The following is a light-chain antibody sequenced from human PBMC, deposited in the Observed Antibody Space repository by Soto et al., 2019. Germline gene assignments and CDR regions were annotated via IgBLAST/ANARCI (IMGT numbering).Light chain of an antibody. Sequence: QSALTQPPSASGSPGQSVTISCTGTSNDVGGYNYVSWYQQHPGKAPKLVIYDVSKRPSGVPDRFSGSKSGNTASLTISGLQAEDEADYYCSSFAGGPYVFGTGTKVTVL. CDR2: DVS. J-gene: IGLJ1*01. V-gene: IGLV2-8*01. CDR3: SSFAGGPYV. CDR1: SNDVGGYNY.